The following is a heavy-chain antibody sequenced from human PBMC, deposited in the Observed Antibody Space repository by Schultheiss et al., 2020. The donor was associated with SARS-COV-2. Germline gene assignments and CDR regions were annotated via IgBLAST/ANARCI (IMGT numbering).Heavy chain of an antibody. Sequence: GESLKISCAASGFTFSGSAMHWVRQASGKGLEWVGRIKSKTDGGTTDYAAPVKGRFTISRDDSKNTLYLQMNSLRAEDTAVYYCAKDASSSWYYYYYGMDVWGQGTTITVAS. V-gene: IGHV3-15*01. CDR2: IKSKTDGGTT. CDR3: AKDASSSWYYYYYGMDV. J-gene: IGHJ6*02. D-gene: IGHD6-13*01. CDR1: GFTFSGSA.